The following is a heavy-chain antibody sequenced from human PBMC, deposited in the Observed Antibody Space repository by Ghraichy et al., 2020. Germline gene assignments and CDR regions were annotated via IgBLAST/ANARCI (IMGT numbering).Heavy chain of an antibody. CDR1: GFTFSSYW. Sequence: GGSLRLSCAASGFTFSSYWMSWVRQAPGKGLEWVANIKQDGSEKYYVDSVKGRFTISRDNAKNSLYLQMNSLRAEDTAVYYCARDSDSSSEFFFDYWGQGPLVTVSS. CDR2: IKQDGSEK. V-gene: IGHV3-7*01. D-gene: IGHD6-6*01. J-gene: IGHJ4*02. CDR3: ARDSDSSSEFFFDY.